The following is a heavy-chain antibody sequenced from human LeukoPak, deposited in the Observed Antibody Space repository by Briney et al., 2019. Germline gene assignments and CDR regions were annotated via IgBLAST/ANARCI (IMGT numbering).Heavy chain of an antibody. V-gene: IGHV3-11*01. CDR2: ISSSGSTI. J-gene: IGHJ2*01. CDR1: GFTFGDYY. CDR3: ARDRRHLRGYFDL. Sequence: KTGGSLRLSCAASGFTFGDYYMSWIRQAPGKGLEWVSYISSSGSTIYYADSVKGRFTISRDNAKNSLYLQMNSLRAEDTAVYYCARDRRHLRGYFDLWGRGTLVTVSS.